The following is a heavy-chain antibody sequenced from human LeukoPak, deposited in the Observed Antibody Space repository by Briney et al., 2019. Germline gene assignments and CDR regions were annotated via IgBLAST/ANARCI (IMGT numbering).Heavy chain of an antibody. V-gene: IGHV1-69*05. Sequence: SVKVSCKASGGTFSSYAISWVRQAPGQGLEWMGGMIPIFGTANYAQKFQGRVTITTDESTSIAYMELSSLRSEDTAVYYCALSGGYCTNGVCPTDAFDIWGQGTMVTVSS. D-gene: IGHD2-8*01. J-gene: IGHJ3*02. CDR3: ALSGGYCTNGVCPTDAFDI. CDR2: MIPIFGTA. CDR1: GGTFSSYA.